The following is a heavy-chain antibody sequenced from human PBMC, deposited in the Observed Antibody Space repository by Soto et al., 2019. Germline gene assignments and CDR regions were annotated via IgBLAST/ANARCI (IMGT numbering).Heavy chain of an antibody. V-gene: IGHV4-61*01. D-gene: IGHD6-13*01. Sequence: SETLSLTCTVSGSSVTSGTYYWTWIRQPPGKGLEWIGHINYSGNTNYNPSLKSRVTISVDTSKNQVSLRLSSVTAADTAVYYCARRIAAVDYWGQGTLVTVPS. CDR2: INYSGNT. J-gene: IGHJ4*02. CDR1: GSSVTSGTYY. CDR3: ARRIAAVDY.